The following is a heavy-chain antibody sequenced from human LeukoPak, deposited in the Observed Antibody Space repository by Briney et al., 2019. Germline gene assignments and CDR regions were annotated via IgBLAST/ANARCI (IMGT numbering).Heavy chain of an antibody. Sequence: SQTLSLTCAVSGGSISSGGYYWSWIRQPPGKGLEWIGYIYHSGSTYYNPSLNSRVTISVDRSKNQFSLKLSSVTAADTAVYYCASGRYYYDSSGWYYFDYWGQGTLVTVSS. CDR3: ASGRYYYDSSGWYYFDY. D-gene: IGHD3-22*01. J-gene: IGHJ4*02. CDR1: GGSISSGGYY. CDR2: IYHSGST. V-gene: IGHV4-30-2*01.